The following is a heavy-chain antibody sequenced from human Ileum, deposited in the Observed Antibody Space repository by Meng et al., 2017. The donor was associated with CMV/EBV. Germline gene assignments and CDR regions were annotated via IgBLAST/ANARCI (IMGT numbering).Heavy chain of an antibody. Sequence: ESGPGLGKASETLSLTCYVSAGSISNYYWSWIRQPAGKGLEWIAHIYTSGTTNYNPSLKSRVTMSVDTSRNQFSLKLTSVTAADTAVYYCARNYGSGNWNFFHYWGQGTLVTVSS. J-gene: IGHJ4*02. CDR1: AGSISNYY. V-gene: IGHV4-4*07. D-gene: IGHD3-10*01. CDR2: IYTSGTT. CDR3: ARNYGSGNWNFFHY.